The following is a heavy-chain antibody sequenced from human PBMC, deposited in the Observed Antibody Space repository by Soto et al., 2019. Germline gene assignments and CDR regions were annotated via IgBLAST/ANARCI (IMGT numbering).Heavy chain of an antibody. CDR3: ARTLNEWLLGLE. Sequence: QVKLVQSGGEVKKPGASVKISCKASGYTFSSYGIIWVRKAPGQGLEWMGWISAYNGNTNYAQKFQGRVTMTTDTSKSTAYMELRSLRSDDTAISYCARTLNEWLLGLEWGQGTLVTVS. J-gene: IGHJ4*02. V-gene: IGHV1-18*01. CDR2: ISAYNGNT. D-gene: IGHD3-3*01. CDR1: GYTFSSYG.